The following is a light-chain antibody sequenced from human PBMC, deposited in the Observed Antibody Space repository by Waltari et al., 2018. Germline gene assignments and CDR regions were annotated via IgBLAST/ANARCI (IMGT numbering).Light chain of an antibody. CDR2: FGS. CDR3: MQALQTPT. J-gene: IGKJ4*01. Sequence: DIVMTQSPLSLPVTLGEPASISCRSRQSLLYTNGYNYLAWYLQTPGQSPQLLIYFGSNRASGVPDRFSGSGSGTKFTLKISRVEAEDVGIYYCMQALQTPTFGGGTKVEI. V-gene: IGKV2-28*01. CDR1: QSLLYTNGYNY.